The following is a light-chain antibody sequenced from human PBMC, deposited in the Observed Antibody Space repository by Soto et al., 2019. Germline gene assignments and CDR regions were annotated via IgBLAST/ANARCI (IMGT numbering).Light chain of an antibody. CDR2: GAS. Sequence: EIVLAQSPATLSLSPGERATLSCRASQSVSSNLAWYQQKPGQAPRLLIYGASNRATGIPDRFSGGGPGTDFTLTISRLAPEDFAVYYCQHYDTSPITFGQGTRLEIK. J-gene: IGKJ5*01. V-gene: IGKV3-20*01. CDR1: QSVSSN. CDR3: QHYDTSPIT.